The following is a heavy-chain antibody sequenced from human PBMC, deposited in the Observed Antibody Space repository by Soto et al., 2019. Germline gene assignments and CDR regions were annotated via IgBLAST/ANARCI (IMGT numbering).Heavy chain of an antibody. CDR2: IYPGDSDT. J-gene: IGHJ3*02. CDR1: GYSFTSYW. Sequence: PGESLKISCKGSGYSFTSYWIGWVRQMPGKGLEWMGIIYPGDSDTRYSPSFQGQVTISADKSISTAYLQWSSLKASDTAMYYCARSSRLVVVTADAFDIWGQGTMVTVSS. D-gene: IGHD2-2*01. CDR3: ARSSRLVVVTADAFDI. V-gene: IGHV5-51*01.